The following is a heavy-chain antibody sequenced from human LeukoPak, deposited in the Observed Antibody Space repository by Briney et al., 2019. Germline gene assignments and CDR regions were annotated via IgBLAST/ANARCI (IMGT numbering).Heavy chain of an antibody. CDR1: GGTFSSYA. J-gene: IGHJ6*02. CDR2: MNPNSGNT. CDR3: ARGPGATDYYYGMDV. D-gene: IGHD1-26*01. V-gene: IGHV1-8*02. Sequence: GSSVKVSCKASGGTFSSYAINWVRQATGQGLEWMGWMNPNSGNTGYAQKFQGRVTMTRNTSISTAYMELSSLRSEDTAVYYCARGPGATDYYYGMDVWGQGTTVTVSS.